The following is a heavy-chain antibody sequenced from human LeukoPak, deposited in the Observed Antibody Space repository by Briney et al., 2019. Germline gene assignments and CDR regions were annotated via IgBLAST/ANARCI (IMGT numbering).Heavy chain of an antibody. D-gene: IGHD5-12*01. CDR3: ARDGVESWDIVATIRPWFDP. Sequence: ASVKVSCKASGYTFTRYYVHWVRQAPGQGLEWMGWINPNSGDTNYAQRFQGRVTMTRDTSISTAYMELSRLRSDDTAVYYCARDGVESWDIVATIRPWFDPWGQGTLVTVSS. CDR2: INPNSGDT. CDR1: GYTFTRYY. V-gene: IGHV1-2*02. J-gene: IGHJ5*02.